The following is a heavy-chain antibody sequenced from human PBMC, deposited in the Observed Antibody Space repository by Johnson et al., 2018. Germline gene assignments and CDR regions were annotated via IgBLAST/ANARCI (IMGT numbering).Heavy chain of an antibody. V-gene: IGHV3-48*01. CDR1: KFTFSSYS. CDR3: ARKQQLVRYYYYYYMDV. Sequence: VQLVQSGGGLVQPGGSLRLSCAASKFTFSSYSMNWVRPAPGKGLEWVAYISSSSSTIYYADPVKGRFTISRDNAKNSLYLQMNSLRAEDTAVYYWARKQQLVRYYYYYYMDVWGKGTTVTVSS. J-gene: IGHJ6*03. D-gene: IGHD6-13*01. CDR2: ISSSSSTI.